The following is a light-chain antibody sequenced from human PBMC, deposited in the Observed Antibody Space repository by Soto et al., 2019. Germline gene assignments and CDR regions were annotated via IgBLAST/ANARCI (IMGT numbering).Light chain of an antibody. CDR2: DAS. CDR1: QSISSW. V-gene: IGKV1-5*01. Sequence: DIHITHSPFTLSSSLVDRVTITCRASQSISSWLAWYQQKPGKASKVLIFDASSLESGVPSRFSGSGSGTEFTLTISSLQPDDFATYYCQQYNSYPWTFGQGTKVDIK. CDR3: QQYNSYPWT. J-gene: IGKJ1*01.